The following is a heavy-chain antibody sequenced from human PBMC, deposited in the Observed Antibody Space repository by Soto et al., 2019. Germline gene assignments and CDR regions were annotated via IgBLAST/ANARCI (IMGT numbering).Heavy chain of an antibody. V-gene: IGHV6-1*01. CDR3: ARAPLVCSSTRCYWDYHYYGMDV. J-gene: IGHJ6*02. CDR2: TYYRSKWYN. Sequence: PSPTLSLTCAISGDSVSSNSAAWNWIRQSPSRGLEWLGRTYYRSKWYNDYAVSVKSRITINPDTSKNQFSLQLNSVTPEDTAVSYSARAPLVCSSTRCYWDYHYYGMDVWGQGTTVTVSS. D-gene: IGHD2-2*01. CDR1: GDSVSSNSAA.